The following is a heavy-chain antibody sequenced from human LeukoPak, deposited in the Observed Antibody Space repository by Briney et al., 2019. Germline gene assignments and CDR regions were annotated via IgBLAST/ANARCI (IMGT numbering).Heavy chain of an antibody. CDR1: GGSMSGYY. D-gene: IGHD5-18*01. CDR3: ARAVTLDY. CDR2: IYYSGSS. V-gene: IGHV4-59*01. Sequence: SGTLSLTCTVSGGSMSGYYWSWLRQPPGKGLEWIGYIYYSGSSNYNPFLKSRVTISVDTSKNQFSLKLSSVTAADTAVYYCARAVTLDYWGQGTLVTVSS. J-gene: IGHJ4*02.